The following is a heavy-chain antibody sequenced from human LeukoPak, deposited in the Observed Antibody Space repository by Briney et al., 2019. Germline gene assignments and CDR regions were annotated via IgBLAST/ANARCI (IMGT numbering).Heavy chain of an antibody. CDR2: ISSSSSTI. D-gene: IGHD5-18*01. CDR1: GFTLSSYS. J-gene: IGHJ4*02. V-gene: IGHV3-48*01. Sequence: GGSLRLSCAASGFTLSSYSMNWVRQAPGKGLEWVSYISSSSSTIYYADSVKGRFTISRDNAKNSLYLQMNSLRAEDTAVYYCARVVIQLFDYWGQGTLVTVSS. CDR3: ARVVIQLFDY.